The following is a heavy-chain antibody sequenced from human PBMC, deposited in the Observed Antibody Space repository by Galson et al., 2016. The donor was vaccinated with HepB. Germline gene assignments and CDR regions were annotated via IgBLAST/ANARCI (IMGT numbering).Heavy chain of an antibody. CDR3: TRDPPVPYCGDYCPYEALGV. CDR2: MNPNSGNT. CDR1: GYTFTSYD. V-gene: IGHV1-8*01. J-gene: IGHJ3*01. D-gene: IGHD2-21*01. Sequence: SVKVSCKASGYTFTSYDINWVRQATGQGLEWMGWMNPNSGNTGYAQKFQGRVTMTRNTSISTAYMELSSLRTEDTAVYYCTRDPPVPYCGDYCPYEALGVWCQGTMVTVSS.